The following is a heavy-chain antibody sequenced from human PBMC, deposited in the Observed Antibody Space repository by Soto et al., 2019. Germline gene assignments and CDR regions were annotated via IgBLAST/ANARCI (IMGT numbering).Heavy chain of an antibody. V-gene: IGHV1-69*13. Sequence: SVKVSCKASGGTFDNFIMNWVRQTPGRGLEWMGGIVPMLGTPTYAEKFKGRVTISATGSTSTMYMKVTSLRSEDTAIYYCARNGTYSSSLSQYSGMDVWGQGTTVTVSS. D-gene: IGHD1-26*01. CDR2: IVPMLGTP. CDR1: GGTFDNFI. J-gene: IGHJ6*02. CDR3: ARNGTYSSSLSQYSGMDV.